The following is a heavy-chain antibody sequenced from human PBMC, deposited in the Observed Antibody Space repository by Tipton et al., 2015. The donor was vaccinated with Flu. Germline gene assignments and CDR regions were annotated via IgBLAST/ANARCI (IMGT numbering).Heavy chain of an antibody. CDR3: MARAGKERNY. CDR1: SESISNDDYY. J-gene: IGHJ4*02. V-gene: IGHV4-31*07. Sequence: TLSLTCSVSSESISNDDYYWSWIRQFPDKGLEWMGYVHSTGTTHYNPSVEGRLTMSRDSSKNQFFLLLHSMTAADAAVYYCMARAGKERNYWGRGAQVTVSS. D-gene: IGHD5-24*01. CDR2: VHSTGTT.